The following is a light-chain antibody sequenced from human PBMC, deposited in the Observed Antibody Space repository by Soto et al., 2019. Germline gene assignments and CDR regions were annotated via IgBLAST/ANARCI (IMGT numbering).Light chain of an antibody. Sequence: EIVLTQSPGTLSLSPGERATLSCRASQSVSSNYLAWYQQKPGQAPRLLIYGASSRATGIPDRLSGSESGTDFTLTISRLEPEDFAVYYCQQYGSSPLTFGQGTKVEIK. CDR1: QSVSSNY. V-gene: IGKV3-20*01. CDR2: GAS. CDR3: QQYGSSPLT. J-gene: IGKJ1*01.